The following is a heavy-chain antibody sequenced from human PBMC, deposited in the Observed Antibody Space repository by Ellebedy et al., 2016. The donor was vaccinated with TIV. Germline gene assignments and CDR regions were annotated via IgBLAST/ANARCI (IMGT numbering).Heavy chain of an antibody. CDR3: ASSGLGVTTLGIYYYMDV. Sequence: GSLRLSXTVSGGSISSYYWSWIRQPPGKGLEWIGYIYYSGSTYYNPSLKSRVTISVDTSKNQFSLKLSSVTAADTAVYYCASSGLGVTTLGIYYYMDVWGKGTTVTVSS. J-gene: IGHJ6*03. CDR1: GGSISSYY. V-gene: IGHV4-59*12. D-gene: IGHD4-23*01. CDR2: IYYSGST.